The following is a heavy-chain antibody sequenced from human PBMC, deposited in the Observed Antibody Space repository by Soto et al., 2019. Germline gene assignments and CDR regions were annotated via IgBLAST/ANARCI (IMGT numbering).Heavy chain of an antibody. V-gene: IGHV3-9*01. J-gene: IGHJ4*02. D-gene: IGHD2-15*01. CDR1: GFTFDDYA. CDR3: VRGRVVVADVIDY. Sequence: EVQLVESGGGLVQPGRSLRLSCAASGFTFDDYAMHWVRQAPGKGLEWVSGIIWNSGNIDYADSVKGRFTISRDNARSSLYLQMNSLRVEDTALYYCVRGRVVVADVIDYWGQGTLVTVSS. CDR2: IIWNSGNI.